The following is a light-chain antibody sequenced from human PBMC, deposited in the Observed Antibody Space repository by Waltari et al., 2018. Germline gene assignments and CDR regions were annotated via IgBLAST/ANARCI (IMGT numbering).Light chain of an antibody. Sequence: ELVLTQSPGTLSLSPGERATLSCRASQSVSSSYLAWYQQKPGQAPRLLMYGVSSRATGIPDRFSGSGSGTEFTLTISRLEPEDFAVYYCQQHVSSLTFGGGTKVEIK. J-gene: IGKJ4*01. V-gene: IGKV3-20*01. CDR2: GVS. CDR1: QSVSSSY. CDR3: QQHVSSLT.